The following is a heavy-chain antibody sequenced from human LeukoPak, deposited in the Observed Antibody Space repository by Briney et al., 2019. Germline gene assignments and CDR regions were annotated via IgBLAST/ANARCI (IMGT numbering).Heavy chain of an antibody. D-gene: IGHD3-10*02. CDR1: GFTFDDYA. CDR2: ISSSGSTI. Sequence: GRSLRLSCAASGFTFDDYAMHWVRQAPGKGLEWVSYISSSGSTIYYADSVKGRFTISRDNAKNSLYLQMNSLRAEDTAVYYCAELGITMIGGVWGKGTTVTISS. J-gene: IGHJ6*04. V-gene: IGHV3-48*03. CDR3: AELGITMIGGV.